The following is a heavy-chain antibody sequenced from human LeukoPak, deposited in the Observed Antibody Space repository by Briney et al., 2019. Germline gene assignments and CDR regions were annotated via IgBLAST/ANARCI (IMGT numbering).Heavy chain of an antibody. Sequence: GGSLRLSCAASGFTFSSYGMSWVRQAPGKGLEWVSAISGSGGSTYYADSVKGRFTIPRDNSKNTLYLQMNSLRAEDTAVYYCSRWRGFGEYAATGYYMDVWGKGATVTISS. J-gene: IGHJ6*03. CDR2: ISGSGGST. CDR1: GFTFSSYG. CDR3: SRWRGFGEYAATGYYMDV. D-gene: IGHD3-10*01. V-gene: IGHV3-23*01.